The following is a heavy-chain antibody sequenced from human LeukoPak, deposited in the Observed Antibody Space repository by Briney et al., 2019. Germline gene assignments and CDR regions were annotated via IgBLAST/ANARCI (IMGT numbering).Heavy chain of an antibody. CDR2: IYPGDSDT. V-gene: IGHV5-51*01. D-gene: IGHD2-8*01. CDR3: ARHLRYCTNGVCYSSYFDY. CDR1: GYSFTSFW. J-gene: IGHJ4*02. Sequence: GESLKISCKGSGYSFTSFWIGWVRQMPGKGLEWMGIIYPGDSDTRYSPSFQGQVTISADKSIGTAYLQWSSLKASDTAMYYCARHLRYCTNGVCYSSYFDYWGQGTPVTVS.